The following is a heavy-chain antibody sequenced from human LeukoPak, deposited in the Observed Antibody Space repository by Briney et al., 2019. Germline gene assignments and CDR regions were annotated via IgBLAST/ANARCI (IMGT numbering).Heavy chain of an antibody. CDR1: GFTFSDYY. D-gene: IGHD3-10*01. J-gene: IGHJ4*02. CDR3: ARDGHAYGRGSPHY. Sequence: GGSLRLSCVASGFTFSDYYMSWIRQAPGKGLEWVSYISSSGSTKYYADSVKGRFTISRDNAKNSYLQMNSLRAEDTAVYYCARDGHAYGRGSPHYWGQGTLVSVSS. V-gene: IGHV3-11*01. CDR2: ISSSGSTK.